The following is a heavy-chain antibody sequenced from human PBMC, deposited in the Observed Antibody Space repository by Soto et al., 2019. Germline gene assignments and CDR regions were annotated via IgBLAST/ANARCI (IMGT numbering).Heavy chain of an antibody. J-gene: IGHJ3*02. V-gene: IGHV3-64*01. CDR2: ISSSGGST. Sequence: GGSLRLSCAASGFTFSSYAMSWVRQAPGKGLECVSAISSSGGSTYYAKSVKGRFTISRDNAKNTVFLQMGSLRAEDMGVYYCAGDAYDIWGQGTMVTVSS. CDR1: GFTFSSYA. CDR3: AGDAYDI.